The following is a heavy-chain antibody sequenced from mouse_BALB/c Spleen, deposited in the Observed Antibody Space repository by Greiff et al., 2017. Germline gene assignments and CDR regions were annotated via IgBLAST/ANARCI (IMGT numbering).Heavy chain of an antibody. CDR2: ISSGGGYT. CDR3: ARQGGYERAWFAY. D-gene: IGHD2-14*01. V-gene: IGHV5-6*01. J-gene: IGHJ3*01. CDR1: GFTFSSYG. Sequence: EVKLMESGGDLVKPGGSLKLSCAASGFTFSSYGMSWVRQTPDKRLEWVATISSGGGYTYYPDSVKGRFTISRDNAKNTLYLQMSSLKSEDTAMYYCARQGGYERAWFAYWGQGTLVTVSA.